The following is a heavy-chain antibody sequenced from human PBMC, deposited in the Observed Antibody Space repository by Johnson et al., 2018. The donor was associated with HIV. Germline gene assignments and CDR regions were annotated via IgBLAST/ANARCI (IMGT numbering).Heavy chain of an antibody. CDR3: ARGRIVATIAKAQDDAFDI. Sequence: QVQSVEYGGGLVTPGGALRLSCAASGFTFSDYYMSWIRQAPGKGLAWVSYISSCGTTMYYADPVKGRFTISRENAKYSLYLQMNSLRAEETAVYYCARGRIVATIAKAQDDAFDIWGQGTMVTVSS. CDR1: GFTFSDYY. CDR2: ISSCGTTM. J-gene: IGHJ3*02. V-gene: IGHV3-11*04. D-gene: IGHD5-12*01.